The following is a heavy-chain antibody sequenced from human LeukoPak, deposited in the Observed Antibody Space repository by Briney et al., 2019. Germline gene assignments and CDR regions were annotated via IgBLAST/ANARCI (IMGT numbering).Heavy chain of an antibody. Sequence: PGGSLRLSCAASGFTFSSYAMHWVRQATGKGLEWVAVISYDGSNKYYADSVKGRFTISRDNSKNTLYLQMNSLRAEDTAVYYCAREGGYCSGRSCYGGGYYYYYIDVWGKGTTVTVSS. D-gene: IGHD2-15*01. J-gene: IGHJ6*03. V-gene: IGHV3-30*04. CDR1: GFTFSSYA. CDR3: AREGGYCSGRSCYGGGYYYYYIDV. CDR2: ISYDGSNK.